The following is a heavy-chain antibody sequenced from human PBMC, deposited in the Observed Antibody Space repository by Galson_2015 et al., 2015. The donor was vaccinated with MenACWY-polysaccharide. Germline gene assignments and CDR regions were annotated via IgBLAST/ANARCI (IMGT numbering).Heavy chain of an antibody. V-gene: IGHV4-59*01. J-gene: IGHJ2*01. CDR3: ARDPSIVGATTHRAPFDL. CDR1: GGSISSYY. Sequence: SETLSLTCTVSGGSISSYYWSWIRQPPGKGLEWIGYIYYSGSTNYNPSLKSRVTISVDTSKNQFSLKLSSVTAADTAVYYCARDPSIVGATTHRAPFDLWGRGTLVTVSS. CDR2: IYYSGST. D-gene: IGHD1-26*01.